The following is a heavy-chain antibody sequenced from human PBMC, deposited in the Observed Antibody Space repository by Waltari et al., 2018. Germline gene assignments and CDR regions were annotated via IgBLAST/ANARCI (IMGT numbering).Heavy chain of an antibody. CDR3: ARCLAGLRFLQWLHFDS. D-gene: IGHD3-3*01. CDR2: INPNSGGT. V-gene: IGHV1-2*02. Sequence: QVQLVQSGAEVKKPGASVKVCCKASGYIFTGYYMHWVRQAPGQGIEWMGWINPNSGGTNYAQRFQGRVTMTRDTSISTVYMELSSLRSDDTAVYYCARCLAGLRFLQWLHFDSWGQGTLVTVSS. CDR1: GYIFTGYY. J-gene: IGHJ4*02.